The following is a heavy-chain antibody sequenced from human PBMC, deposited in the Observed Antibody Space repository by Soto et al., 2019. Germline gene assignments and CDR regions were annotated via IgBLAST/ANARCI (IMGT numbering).Heavy chain of an antibody. CDR1: GYMFVTYG. Sequence: AAVKVSCKASGYMFVTYGINWVRQAPGQGLEWMGWISAYNGNTKYAQNLQGRVTMTTDASTSTAYMEMRSLRSEDTAVYYCARDRSYDFGSGNGDRNWFDPWGQGTLVTVSS. V-gene: IGHV1-18*01. J-gene: IGHJ5*02. CDR3: ARDRSYDFGSGNGDRNWFDP. D-gene: IGHD3-3*01. CDR2: ISAYNGNT.